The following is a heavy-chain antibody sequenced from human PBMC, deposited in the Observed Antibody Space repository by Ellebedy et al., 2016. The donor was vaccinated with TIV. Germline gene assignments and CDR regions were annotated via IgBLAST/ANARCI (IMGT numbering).Heavy chain of an antibody. J-gene: IGHJ6*02. CDR2: IHPGEGST. V-gene: IGHV1-46*01. Sequence: AASVQVSCKASGGTFSSYAISWVRQAPRQGLEWMGIIHPGEGSTDYAQKFQGRVTMTRDPSTSTVYMELSSLRSEDTAVYYCARTSDCSGGSCNDYYYGMDVWGHGTTVTVSS. CDR1: GGTFSSYA. CDR3: ARTSDCSGGSCNDYYYGMDV. D-gene: IGHD2-15*01.